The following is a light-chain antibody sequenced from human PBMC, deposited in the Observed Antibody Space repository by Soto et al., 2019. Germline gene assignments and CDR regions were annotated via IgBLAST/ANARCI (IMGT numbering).Light chain of an antibody. CDR1: QSILYSFNNKNL. V-gene: IGKV4-1*01. CDR2: WGS. CDR3: QQYFTTPRT. Sequence: DIVMTQSPDSLAVSLGERATINCKSSQSILYSFNNKNLLVWYQQRPGQPPKVLIYWGSAREFGVPDRFSGSGSGTDFTLTISSLQAEDVAVYYCQQYFTTPRTFGQGTKVEIK. J-gene: IGKJ1*01.